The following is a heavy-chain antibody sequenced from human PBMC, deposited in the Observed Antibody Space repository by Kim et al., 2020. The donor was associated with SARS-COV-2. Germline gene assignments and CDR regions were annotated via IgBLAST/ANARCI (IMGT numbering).Heavy chain of an antibody. CDR3: ARARGYYYDSRTDWFDP. Sequence: ASVKVSCKASGYTFTSYGISWVRQAPGQGLEWMGWISAYNGNTNYAQKLQGRVTMTTDTSTSTAYMELRSLRSDDTAVYYCARARGYYYDSRTDWFDPWGQGTLVTVSS. J-gene: IGHJ5*02. V-gene: IGHV1-18*01. CDR1: GYTFTSYG. CDR2: ISAYNGNT. D-gene: IGHD3-22*01.